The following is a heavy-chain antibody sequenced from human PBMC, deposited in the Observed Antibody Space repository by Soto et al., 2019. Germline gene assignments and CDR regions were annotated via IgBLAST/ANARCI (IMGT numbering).Heavy chain of an antibody. D-gene: IGHD1-26*01. Sequence: PSETLSLTCAVYGGSFSGYYWSWIRRPPGKGLEWIGEINHSGSTNYNPSLKSRVTISVDTSKNQFSLKLSSVTAADTAVYYCARGELLHYYYGMDVWGQGTTVTVSS. CDR2: INHSGST. CDR1: GGSFSGYY. V-gene: IGHV4-34*01. CDR3: ARGELLHYYYGMDV. J-gene: IGHJ6*02.